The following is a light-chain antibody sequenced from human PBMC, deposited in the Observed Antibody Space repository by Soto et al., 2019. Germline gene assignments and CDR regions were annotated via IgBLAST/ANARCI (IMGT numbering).Light chain of an antibody. CDR2: AAS. V-gene: IGKV1-39*01. Sequence: DIQVTQSPSSLSASVGDRFTITCRSSQTISNYLNWYQQKPGKAPKLLIYAASSLQSGVPLRFSGSGSGTDFTLTITSLQPEDFATYYCQQSYTTPPTFGGGTKVDIK. CDR1: QTISNY. J-gene: IGKJ4*01. CDR3: QQSYTTPPT.